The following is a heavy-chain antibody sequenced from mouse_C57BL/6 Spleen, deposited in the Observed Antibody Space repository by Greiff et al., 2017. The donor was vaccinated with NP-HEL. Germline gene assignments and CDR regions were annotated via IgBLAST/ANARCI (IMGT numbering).Heavy chain of an antibody. D-gene: IGHD2-2*01. J-gene: IGHJ2*01. CDR3: ARMVTSPFDY. Sequence: QVQLQQSGPELVKPGASVKISCKASGYAFSSSWMNWVKQRPGKGLEWIGRIYPGDGDTNYNGKFKGKATLTADKSSSTAYMQLSSLTSEDSAVYFCARMVTSPFDYWGQGTTLTVSS. CDR2: IYPGDGDT. CDR1: GYAFSSSW. V-gene: IGHV1-82*01.